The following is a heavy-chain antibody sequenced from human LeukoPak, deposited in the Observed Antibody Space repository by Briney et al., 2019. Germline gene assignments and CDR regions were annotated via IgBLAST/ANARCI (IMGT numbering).Heavy chain of an antibody. Sequence: SETLSLTCVLSGASIRSSDYYWAWIRQPPGRGLEWIGTVYYSGSTYYNPSLKSRVTISVDTSKNSFSLNVTSLTAADTAMYYCARHGNWEPFDYWGQGSLVTVSP. J-gene: IGHJ4*02. CDR3: ARHGNWEPFDY. CDR1: GASIRSSDYY. D-gene: IGHD1-1*01. CDR2: VYYSGST. V-gene: IGHV4-39*01.